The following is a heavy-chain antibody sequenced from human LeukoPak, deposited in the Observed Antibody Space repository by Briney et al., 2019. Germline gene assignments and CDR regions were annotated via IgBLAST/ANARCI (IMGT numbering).Heavy chain of an antibody. CDR1: SGSFSGYY. D-gene: IGHD2-21*02. J-gene: IGHJ4*02. CDR2: INHSGST. V-gene: IGHV4-34*01. CDR3: SRHWYCGGDCYDEF. Sequence: SETLSLTCAYSGSFSGYYWSWIRQSPGQGLEWIGEINHSGSTNYNPSLKSRVTMSVDTSKNHFSLSLRSVAAADTAVYYCSRHWYCGGDCYDEFWGQGTLVTVSS.